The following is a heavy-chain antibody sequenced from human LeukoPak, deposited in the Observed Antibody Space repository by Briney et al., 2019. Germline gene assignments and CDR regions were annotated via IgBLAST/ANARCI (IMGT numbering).Heavy chain of an antibody. Sequence: GGSLRLSCAASGFTVSNKYMSWVRQAPGKGLEWVSVIYSGGSTYYADAVKGRFTISRDNSKNTLYLQMNSLRAEDSAVYYCARGISQEYYYFDYWGQGTLVTVSS. J-gene: IGHJ4*02. D-gene: IGHD2/OR15-2a*01. CDR1: GFTVSNKY. CDR3: ARGISQEYYYFDY. CDR2: IYSGGST. V-gene: IGHV3-66*02.